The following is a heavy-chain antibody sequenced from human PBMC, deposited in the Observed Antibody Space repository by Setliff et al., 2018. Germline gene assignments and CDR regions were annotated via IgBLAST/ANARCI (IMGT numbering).Heavy chain of an antibody. CDR1: GGSISSYY. V-gene: IGHV4-59*12. D-gene: IGHD6-19*01. CDR2: ISHSGST. CDR3: ARGSSGWYRSGGLDY. Sequence: SETLSLTCTVSGGSISSYYWSWIRQPPGKGLEWIGSISHSGSTYYNPSLKSRVTISVDTSKNQFSLKLSSVTAADTAVYYCARGSSGWYRSGGLDYWGQGTLVTVSS. J-gene: IGHJ4*02.